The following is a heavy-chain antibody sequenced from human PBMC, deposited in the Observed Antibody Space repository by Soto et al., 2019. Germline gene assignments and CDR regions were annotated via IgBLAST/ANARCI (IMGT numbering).Heavy chain of an antibody. CDR2: MNPNSGNT. CDR1: GYTFTSYD. Sequence: QVQLVQSGAEVKKPGASVKVSCKAPGYTFTSYDLNWVRQATGQGLEWRGWMNPNSGNTGYAQKFQGRVTMTRYTSISTAHRALSSLRTADTAVYYWARTRYGDNVDHWGQGTLFTVSS. J-gene: IGHJ4*02. V-gene: IGHV1-8*01. CDR3: ARTRYGDNVDH. D-gene: IGHD4-17*01.